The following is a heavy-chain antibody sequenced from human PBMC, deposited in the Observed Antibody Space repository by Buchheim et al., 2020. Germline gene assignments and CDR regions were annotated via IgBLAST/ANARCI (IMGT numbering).Heavy chain of an antibody. D-gene: IGHD2-15*01. CDR1: GGSILSGGHS. V-gene: IGHV4-30-2*01. J-gene: IGHJ4*02. CDR2: IYHTGTT. CDR3: ARSELGGGSGFDS. Sequence: QVRLQESGSGLVKPSQTLSLTCTVSGGSILSGGHSWRWIRQPPGKGLEWIGYIYHTGTTSYNLSLKSRVTMSLDKSNNQFSLQLTSVTAADTAVYYCARSELGGGSGFDSWGQGTL.